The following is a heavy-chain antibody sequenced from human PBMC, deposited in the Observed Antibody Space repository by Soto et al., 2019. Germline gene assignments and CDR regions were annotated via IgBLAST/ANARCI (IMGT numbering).Heavy chain of an antibody. CDR1: GYTFTSYD. CDR3: AREGIPGYDPTYWFDP. Sequence: VASVKVSCKASGYTFTSYDINWVRQATGQGLEWMGWMNPNSGNTGYAQKFQGRVTMTRNTSISTAYMELSSLRSEDTAVYYCAREGIPGYDPTYWFDPWGQGTLVTVSS. CDR2: MNPNSGNT. D-gene: IGHD5-12*01. J-gene: IGHJ5*02. V-gene: IGHV1-8*01.